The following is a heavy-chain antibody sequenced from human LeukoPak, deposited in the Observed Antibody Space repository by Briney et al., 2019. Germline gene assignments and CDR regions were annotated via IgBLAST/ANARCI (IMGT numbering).Heavy chain of an antibody. CDR3: ARDSPWGGCDY. CDR1: GDSISSGSTY. D-gene: IGHD7-27*01. CDR2: IYSSGNT. V-gene: IGHV4-61*02. J-gene: IGHJ4*02. Sequence: KPSETLSLTCGVSGDSISSGSTYWSWIRQPAGKGLEWIGRIYSSGNTNYNPSLKSRVTISVDMSKNQFSLKLSSVTAADTAVYYCARDSPWGGCDYWGQGTLVTVSS.